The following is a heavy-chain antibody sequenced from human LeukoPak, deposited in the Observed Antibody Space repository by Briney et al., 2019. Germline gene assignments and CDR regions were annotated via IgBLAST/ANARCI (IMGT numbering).Heavy chain of an antibody. J-gene: IGHJ6*03. CDR1: GYTFTGYY. CDR2: INPNSGGT. Sequence: ASVKVSCKASGYTFTGYYMHWVRQAPGQGLEWMGWINPNSGGTNYAQKFQGRGTMTRDMSTSTVYMELSSLRSEDTAVYYCARGGYYDSSGGMGYYYYMDVWGKGTTVTVSS. CDR3: ARGGYYDSSGGMGYYYYMDV. D-gene: IGHD3-22*01. V-gene: IGHV1-2*02.